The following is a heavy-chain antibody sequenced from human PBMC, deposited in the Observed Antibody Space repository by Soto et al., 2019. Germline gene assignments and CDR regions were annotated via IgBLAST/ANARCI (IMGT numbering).Heavy chain of an antibody. CDR2: ISYDGSNK. J-gene: IGHJ4*02. CDR3: ARDKRDLRFLEWSYYFDY. CDR1: GFTFSSYA. D-gene: IGHD3-3*01. Sequence: QVQLVESGGGVVQPGRSLRLSCAASGFTFSSYAMHWVRQAPGKGLEWVAVISYDGSNKYYADSVKGLFTISRDNSKNTLYLQLNSLRAEDTAVYYCARDKRDLRFLEWSYYFDYWCQGTLVTVSS. V-gene: IGHV3-30-3*01.